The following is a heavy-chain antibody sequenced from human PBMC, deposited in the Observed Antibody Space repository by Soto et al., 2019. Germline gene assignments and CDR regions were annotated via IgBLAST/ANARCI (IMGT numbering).Heavy chain of an antibody. Sequence: QVQLVESGGGVVQPGRSLRLSCAASGFTFSSHAMHWVRQAPGKGLEWVAVISYDGSNKNYADSVKGRFTITKDNSKNTLYLQMNSLRADDTAVYYCARESGYYTTPLFDYWGQGTLVTVSS. CDR3: ARESGYYTTPLFDY. D-gene: IGHD3-3*01. J-gene: IGHJ4*02. CDR1: GFTFSSHA. CDR2: ISYDGSNK. V-gene: IGHV3-30-3*01.